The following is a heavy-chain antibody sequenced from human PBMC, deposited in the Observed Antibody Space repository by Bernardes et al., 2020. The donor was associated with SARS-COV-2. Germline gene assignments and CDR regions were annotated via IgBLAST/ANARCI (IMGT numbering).Heavy chain of an antibody. CDR2: IYTSGST. J-gene: IGHJ5*02. CDR1: GGSISSGSYY. D-gene: IGHD3-3*01. V-gene: IGHV4-61*02. Sequence: SETLSLTCTVSGGSISSGSYYWSWIRQPAGKGLEWIGRIYTSGSTNYNPSLKSRLTISLDTSKNQFSLKLSSVTAADTAVYYCARAGRSGLPFLEWPGWFDPWGQGTLVTVSS. CDR3: ARAGRSGLPFLEWPGWFDP.